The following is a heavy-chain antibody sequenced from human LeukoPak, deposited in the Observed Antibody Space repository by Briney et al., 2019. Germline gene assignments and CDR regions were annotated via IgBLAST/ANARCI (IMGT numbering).Heavy chain of an antibody. CDR2: ISFDGSNK. V-gene: IGHV3-30-3*01. J-gene: IGHJ5*02. CDR3: AREGRNYRLPGRWFDP. D-gene: IGHD3-16*02. Sequence: GGSLRLSCAASGFSFSSYAMNWDRQAPGKGLEWVAVISFDGSNKYYADSVMGRFTISRDNSKNTLYLQMNSLRAEDTAVYYCAREGRNYRLPGRWFDPWGQGTLVTVSS. CDR1: GFSFSSYA.